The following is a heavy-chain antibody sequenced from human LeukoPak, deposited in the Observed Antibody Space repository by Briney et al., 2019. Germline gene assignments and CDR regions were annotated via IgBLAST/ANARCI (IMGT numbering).Heavy chain of an antibody. V-gene: IGHV4-34*01. Sequence: SETLSLTCTVSGGSISGYYWSWIRQPPGKGLEWIGEINHSGSTNYNPSLKSRVTISVDTSKNQFSLKLSSVTAADTAVYYCARGLANWFDPWGQGTLVTVSS. CDR1: GGSISGYY. CDR3: ARGLANWFDP. CDR2: INHSGST. J-gene: IGHJ5*02.